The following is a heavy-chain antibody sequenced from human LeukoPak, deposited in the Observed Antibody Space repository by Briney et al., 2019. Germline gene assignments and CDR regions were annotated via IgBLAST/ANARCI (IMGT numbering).Heavy chain of an antibody. CDR3: ARDQSRGYGFDY. J-gene: IGHJ4*02. V-gene: IGHV1-8*01. Sequence: APVKVSCKASGYSFSNNDINWVRQTTGQGLKWMGWMSPNSGNTGYAQKFQGRITMTKNTSISTAYMELSSLRSEDTAVYYCARDQSRGYGFDYWGQGTLVTVSS. D-gene: IGHD5-12*01. CDR2: MSPNSGNT. CDR1: GYSFSNND.